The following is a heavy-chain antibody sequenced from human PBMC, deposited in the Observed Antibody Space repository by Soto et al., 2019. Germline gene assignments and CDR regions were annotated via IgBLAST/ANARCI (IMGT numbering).Heavy chain of an antibody. CDR1: GFTVSSNY. CDR3: ARVSSKDYYYYYGMDV. J-gene: IGHJ6*02. D-gene: IGHD4-4*01. CDR2: IYSGGST. Sequence: GGSLRLSCAASGFTVSSNYMSWVRQAPGKGLEWVSVIYSGGSTYYADSVKGRFTISRDNSKNTLYLQMNSLRAEDTAVYYRARVSSKDYYYYYGMDVWGQGTTVTVSS. V-gene: IGHV3-53*01.